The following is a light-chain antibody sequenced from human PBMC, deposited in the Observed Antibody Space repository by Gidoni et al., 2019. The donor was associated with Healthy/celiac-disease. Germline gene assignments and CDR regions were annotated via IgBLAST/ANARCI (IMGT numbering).Light chain of an antibody. Sequence: DIQMTQSPSSLSASVGDRVTITCRASQGISNYLAWYQQKPGKVPKLLIYAASTLQSGVPSRFSGSGSGTDFPLTISSLQPEDGATYYCQKYNSAPRTFXXXTKVEIK. CDR2: AAS. CDR1: QGISNY. CDR3: QKYNSAPRT. J-gene: IGKJ1*01. V-gene: IGKV1-27*01.